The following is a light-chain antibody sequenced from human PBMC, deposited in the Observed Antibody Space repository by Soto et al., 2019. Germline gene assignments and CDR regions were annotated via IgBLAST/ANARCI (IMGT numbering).Light chain of an antibody. CDR1: QGVDSY. V-gene: IGKV3-15*01. CDR3: QQYNNFWT. Sequence: DIVLTQSPSTLSVSPGERATLSCRASQGVDSYLAWYQQRPGQAPKLLIYGASTRPTGIPSRFSGSGSGTESTLTISSLESEDFAVYYCQQYNNFWTFGRGTKVDIK. CDR2: GAS. J-gene: IGKJ1*01.